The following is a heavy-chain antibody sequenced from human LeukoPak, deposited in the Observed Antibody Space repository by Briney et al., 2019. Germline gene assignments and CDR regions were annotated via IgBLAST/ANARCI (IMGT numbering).Heavy chain of an antibody. D-gene: IGHD6-19*01. J-gene: IGHJ6*02. CDR3: ARDSSGWYDYYYYYGMDA. V-gene: IGHV1-18*01. CDR1: GYTFTSYG. CDR2: ISAYNGNT. Sequence: ASVKVSCKASGYTFTSYGISWVRQAPGQGLEWMGWISAYNGNTNYAQKLQGRVTMTTDTSTSTAYMELRSLRSDDTAVYYCARDSSGWYDYYYYYGMDAWGQGTTVTVSS.